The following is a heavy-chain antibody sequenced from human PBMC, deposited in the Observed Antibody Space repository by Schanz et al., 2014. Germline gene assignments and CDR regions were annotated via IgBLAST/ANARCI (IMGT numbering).Heavy chain of an antibody. CDR1: GFTFSNYP. Sequence: QVHLVESGGGVVQPGGSLRLSCAASGFTFSNYPMHWVRQAPGKGLGWVAFIRYDGTSKYYADFVKGRFTISRDDSQTTVYLQMNRLRMEDAAVYFCAREVGGSFGQHYWGQGTLVTVSS. V-gene: IGHV3-30*02. D-gene: IGHD1-26*01. J-gene: IGHJ4*02. CDR2: IRYDGTSK. CDR3: AREVGGSFGQHY.